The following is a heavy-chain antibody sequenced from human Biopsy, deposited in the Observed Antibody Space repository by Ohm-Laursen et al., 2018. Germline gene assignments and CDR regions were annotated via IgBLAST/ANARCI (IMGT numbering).Heavy chain of an antibody. CDR3: AKGYTDYSDSSGFSYYFRY. D-gene: IGHD3-22*01. CDR2: IFTSGST. J-gene: IGHJ4*03. CDR1: GASISDYY. V-gene: IGHV4-4*07. Sequence: SDTLSLTCAVSGASISDYYCVWIRQPAGKGLEWIGLIFTSGSTTYNPSLRSRVTMSVDTSKNQFTLNLSSVTAAGTAMYYCAKGYTDYSDSSGFSYYFRYWGQGTKVTVSS.